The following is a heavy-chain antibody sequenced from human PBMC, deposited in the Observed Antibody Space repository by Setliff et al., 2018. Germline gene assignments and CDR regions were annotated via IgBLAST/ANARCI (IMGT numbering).Heavy chain of an antibody. J-gene: IGHJ5*01. D-gene: IGHD1-1*01. CDR1: GASITSYY. CDR3: ASRTTGPGGWFDF. V-gene: IGHV4-4*08. Sequence: PSETLSLTCSVSGASITSYYWSWIRQPPGKGLEWIAYIHNNGRIKYNPALKSRVTISLDTSKNQFSLNLNSATAADTAVYYCASRTTGPGGWFDFWGQGSLVTVSS. CDR2: IHNNGRI.